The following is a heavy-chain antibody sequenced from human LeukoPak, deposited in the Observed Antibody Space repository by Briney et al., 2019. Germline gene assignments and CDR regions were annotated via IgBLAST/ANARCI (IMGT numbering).Heavy chain of an antibody. CDR3: ARGSNYLAY. CDR2: IYYSGST. CDR1: GGSFSGYY. Sequence: SEALSLTCAVYGGSFSGYYWSWIRQPPGKGLEWIGYIYYSGSTYYNPSLKSRVTISVDTSKNQFSLKLSSVTAADTAVYYCARGSNYLAYWGQGTLVTVSS. J-gene: IGHJ4*02. V-gene: IGHV4-34*09. D-gene: IGHD2-2*01.